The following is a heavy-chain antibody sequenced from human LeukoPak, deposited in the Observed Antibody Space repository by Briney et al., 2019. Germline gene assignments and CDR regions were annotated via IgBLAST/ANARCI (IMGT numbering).Heavy chain of an antibody. J-gene: IGHJ4*02. V-gene: IGHV1-8*01. D-gene: IGHD3-22*01. CDR2: MNPNSGNT. Sequence: ASVKVSCKASGYTFTSYDINWVRQATGQGLEWMGWMNPNSGNTGYAQKFQGRVTMTRNTSISTAYMELSSLRSEDTAVYYCARLSPYYYDSSGYYYPDYWGQGTLVTVSS. CDR3: ARLSPYYYDSSGYYYPDY. CDR1: GYTFTSYD.